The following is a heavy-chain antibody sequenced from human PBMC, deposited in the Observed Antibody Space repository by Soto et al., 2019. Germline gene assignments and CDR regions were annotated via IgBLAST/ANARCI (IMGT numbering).Heavy chain of an antibody. Sequence: HGESLKISCKGSGYSFTSYWIGWVRQMPGKGLEWMGIIYPGDSDTRYSPSFQGQVTISADKSISTAYLQWSSLKASDTAMYYCARRGYSNYEGGDHYYYYGMDVWGQGTTVTVSS. J-gene: IGHJ6*02. CDR2: IYPGDSDT. CDR3: ARRGYSNYEGGDHYYYYGMDV. D-gene: IGHD4-4*01. CDR1: GYSFTSYW. V-gene: IGHV5-51*01.